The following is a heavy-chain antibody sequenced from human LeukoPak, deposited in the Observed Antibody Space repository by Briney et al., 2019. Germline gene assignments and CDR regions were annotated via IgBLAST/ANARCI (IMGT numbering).Heavy chain of an antibody. Sequence: GRSLRLSCAASGFTFSSYEMNWIRQAPGKGLEWVSYITSSGSTIYYADSVKGRFTISRDNAKNSLYLQMNSLRAEDTAVYYCAREDRGSSSSDNWGPETLFTASS. CDR1: GFTFSSYE. CDR3: AREDRGSSSSDN. D-gene: IGHD6-6*01. CDR2: ITSSGSTI. J-gene: IGHJ4*02. V-gene: IGHV3-48*03.